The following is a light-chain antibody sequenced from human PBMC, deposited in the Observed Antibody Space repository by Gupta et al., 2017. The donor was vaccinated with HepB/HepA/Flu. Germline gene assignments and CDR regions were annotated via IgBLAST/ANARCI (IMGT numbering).Light chain of an antibody. CDR1: QSVSSSY. Sequence: EIWLTQSPGTLSLSPGERATLSCRASQSVSSSYLAWYQQKPGQAPRLLMYAASSRATGIPDRFSGSGSGTDFTLTISRLEPEDLAVYYCQQYDTSPYTFGQGTKLEIK. CDR3: QQYDTSPYT. CDR2: AAS. V-gene: IGKV3-20*01. J-gene: IGKJ2*01.